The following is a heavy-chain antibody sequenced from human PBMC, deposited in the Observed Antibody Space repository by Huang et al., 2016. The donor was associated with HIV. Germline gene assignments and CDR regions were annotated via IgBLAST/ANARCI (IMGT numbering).Heavy chain of an antibody. Sequence: EVQLVESGGGLVQPGGSLRLSCAASGFTFSAYWMRWVRQDPGKGLEWVANIRKDESEKYYVDSVKGRFTISRDNAKNSLYLQMNSLRAEDTAVYYCATGLGSFDYWGQGSLVTVSS. D-gene: IGHD7-27*01. CDR1: GFTFSAYW. CDR3: ATGLGSFDY. CDR2: IRKDESEK. J-gene: IGHJ4*02. V-gene: IGHV3-7*01.